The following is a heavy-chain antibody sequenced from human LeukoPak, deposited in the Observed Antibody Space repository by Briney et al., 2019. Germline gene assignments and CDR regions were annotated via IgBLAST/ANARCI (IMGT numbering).Heavy chain of an antibody. CDR2: IGGSNGIT. Sequence: GGSLRLSCAASRFTFNSYAMSWVRQAPGKGLEWVSVIGGSNGITFYVGSVKGRFTISRDNAKNSLYLQMDSLRAEDTAVYYCWPATRVSDYWGQGTLVTVSS. CDR3: WPATRVSDY. V-gene: IGHV3-23*01. J-gene: IGHJ4*02. D-gene: IGHD2-15*01. CDR1: RFTFNSYA.